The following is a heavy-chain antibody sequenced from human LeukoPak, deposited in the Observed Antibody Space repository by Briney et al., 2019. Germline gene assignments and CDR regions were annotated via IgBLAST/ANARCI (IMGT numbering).Heavy chain of an antibody. CDR3: ARAGPYDSGVLDSYTAFDI. V-gene: IGHV3-11*01. CDR2: ISSMGSTI. CDR1: GFTFSDYY. Sequence: GGSLRLSCAASGFTFSDYYMTWIRQAPGQGLEWVSYISSMGSTIYYANSGKGRFTISRYNAKNSLSLQINVLRPQDTAVYCCARAGPYDSGVLDSYTAFDIWGQGTMVTVSS. J-gene: IGHJ3*02. D-gene: IGHD3-22*01.